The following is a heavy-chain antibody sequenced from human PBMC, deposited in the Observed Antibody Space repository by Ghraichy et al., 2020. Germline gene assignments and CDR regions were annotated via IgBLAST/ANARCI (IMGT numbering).Heavy chain of an antibody. CDR3: AGGCSSTSCANWFDP. CDR2: IYSGGST. J-gene: IGHJ5*02. V-gene: IGHV3-53*01. D-gene: IGHD2-2*01. Sequence: GGSLRLSCAASGFTVSSNYMSWVRQAPGKGLEWVSVIYSGGSTYYADSVKGRFTISRDNSKNTLYLQMNSLRAEDTAVYYCAGGCSSTSCANWFDPWGQGTLVTVSS. CDR1: GFTVSSNY.